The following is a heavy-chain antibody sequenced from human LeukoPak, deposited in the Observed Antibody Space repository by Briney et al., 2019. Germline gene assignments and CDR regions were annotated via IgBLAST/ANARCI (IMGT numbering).Heavy chain of an antibody. J-gene: IGHJ4*02. Sequence: GGSLRLSCAASGFTLSRHTMTRVRKARGKGLEWLSHINSDGSSITYADSVKSRFTISRDNAKNKLYLQMNSLRVEDTAVYYCAREGRVSGYDFDCWGQGTLVTVSS. D-gene: IGHD5-12*01. CDR3: AREGRVSGYDFDC. CDR2: INSDGSSI. CDR1: GFTLSRHT. V-gene: IGHV3-74*03.